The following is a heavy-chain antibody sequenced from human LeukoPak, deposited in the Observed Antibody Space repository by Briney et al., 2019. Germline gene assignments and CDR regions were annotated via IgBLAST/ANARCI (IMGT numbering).Heavy chain of an antibody. CDR2: ISWNSGSI. CDR3: AKEHSDMVRGVIIRSRYFDY. V-gene: IGHV3-9*01. J-gene: IGHJ4*02. CDR1: GFTFGDFW. D-gene: IGHD3-10*01. Sequence: GGSLRLSCAASGFTFGDFWMTWVRQAPGKGLEWVSGISWNSGSIGYADSVKGRFTISRDNAKNSLYLQMNSLRPEDTALYYCAKEHSDMVRGVIIRSRYFDYWGQGTLVTVSS.